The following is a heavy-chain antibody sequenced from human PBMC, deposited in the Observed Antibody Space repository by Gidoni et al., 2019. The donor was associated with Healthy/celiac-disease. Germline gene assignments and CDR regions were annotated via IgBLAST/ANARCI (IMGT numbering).Heavy chain of an antibody. CDR3: ARDSLDDSSGYYPYYFDY. CDR2: ISAYNGNT. J-gene: IGHJ4*02. CDR1: GYTFTSYG. D-gene: IGHD3-22*01. Sequence: QVQLVQSGAEVKKPGASVKVSCKASGYTFTSYGISWVRQAPGQGLEWMGWISAYNGNTNYAQKLQGRVTMTTDTSTSTAYMELRSLRSDDTAVYYCARDSLDDSSGYYPYYFDYWGQGTLVTVSS. V-gene: IGHV1-18*04.